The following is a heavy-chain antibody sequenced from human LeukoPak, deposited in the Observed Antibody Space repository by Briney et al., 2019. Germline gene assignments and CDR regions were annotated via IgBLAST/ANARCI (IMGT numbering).Heavy chain of an antibody. CDR1: GGSISSYY. CDR2: IYSSGST. D-gene: IGHD6-13*01. J-gene: IGHJ3*02. Sequence: PSETLSLTCSVSGGSISSYYWSWVRQPAGKGLEWIGRIYSSGSTNYNPSLNSRVTMSVDTSNNQFSLKLSSVTAADTAVYYCARRPPAQLDYHAFDIWGQGTMVTVSS. V-gene: IGHV4-4*07. CDR3: ARRPPAQLDYHAFDI.